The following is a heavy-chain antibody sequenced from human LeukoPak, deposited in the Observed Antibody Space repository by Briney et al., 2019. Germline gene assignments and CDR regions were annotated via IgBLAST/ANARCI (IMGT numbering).Heavy chain of an antibody. CDR3: ARGFGIVGATEYWFDP. D-gene: IGHD1-26*01. J-gene: IGHJ5*02. CDR1: GYTFTSYG. Sequence: ASVKVSCKASGYTFTSYGISWVQQAPGQGLEWMGWISAYNGNRNYAQKFQGRVTMTTDTSTSTAYMELRSLRSDDTAVYYCARGFGIVGATEYWFDPWGQGTLVTVSS. CDR2: ISAYNGNR. V-gene: IGHV1-18*01.